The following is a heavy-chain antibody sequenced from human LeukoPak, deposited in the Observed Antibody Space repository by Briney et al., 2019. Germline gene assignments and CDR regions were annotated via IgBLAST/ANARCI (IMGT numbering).Heavy chain of an antibody. CDR3: ARDKVAGYSYD. CDR1: GGSISSSSCY. V-gene: IGHV4-39*07. CDR2: IYYSGST. J-gene: IGHJ4*02. Sequence: SETLSLTCTVSGGSISSSSCYWGWIRQPPGKGLEWIGSIYYSGSTYYNPSLKSRVTISVDTSKNQFSLKLSSVTAADTAVYYCARDKVAGYSYDWGQGTLVTVSS. D-gene: IGHD5-18*01.